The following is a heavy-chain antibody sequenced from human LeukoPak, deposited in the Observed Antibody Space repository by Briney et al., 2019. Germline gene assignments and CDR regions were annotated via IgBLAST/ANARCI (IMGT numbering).Heavy chain of an antibody. J-gene: IGHJ4*02. V-gene: IGHV3-21*01. CDR3: AISGSLGY. Sequence: GGSLRLSCAASGFTFSSYSMNWVRQAPGKGLEWVSSISSSSSYIYYAGSVKGRFTISRDNAKNSLYLQMNSLRAEDTAVYYCAISGSLGYWGQGTLVTVSS. CDR2: ISSSSSYI. D-gene: IGHD1-26*01. CDR1: GFTFSSYS.